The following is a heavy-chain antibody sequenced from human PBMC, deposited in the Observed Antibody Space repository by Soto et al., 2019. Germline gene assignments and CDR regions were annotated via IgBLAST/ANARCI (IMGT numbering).Heavy chain of an antibody. CDR3: ARDLVDTAMGYYYGMDV. CDR1: GGSINSGRYS. Sequence: PSETLSLTCTVSGGSINSGRYSWTWIRQHPGKGLDWIGTIFYSGDTFYSPSLKSRVTISVDTSKNQFSLKLSSVTAADTAVYYCARDLVDTAMGYYYGMDVWGQGTTVTVSS. D-gene: IGHD5-18*01. J-gene: IGHJ6*02. V-gene: IGHV4-31*03. CDR2: IFYSGDT.